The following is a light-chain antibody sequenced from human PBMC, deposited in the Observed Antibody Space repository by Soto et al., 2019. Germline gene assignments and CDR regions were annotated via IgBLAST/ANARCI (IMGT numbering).Light chain of an antibody. CDR1: YSNIGAGYE. CDR3: QSFDNSVSGSGV. Sequence: QSVLTQPPSVSGAPGQRVTTSCTGSYSNIGAGYEVHWYQQIPGTAPKLLVSGHNNRPSGVPDRFFGSKSGSSASLTIIGLQAEDEADYYCQSFDNSVSGSGVFGGGTKLTVL. J-gene: IGLJ3*02. V-gene: IGLV1-40*01. CDR2: GHN.